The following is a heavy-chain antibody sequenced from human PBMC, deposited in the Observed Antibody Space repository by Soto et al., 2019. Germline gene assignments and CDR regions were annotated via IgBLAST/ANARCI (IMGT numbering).Heavy chain of an antibody. D-gene: IGHD3-22*01. CDR2: IYYSGST. V-gene: IGHV4-39*01. CDR1: GGSITSSTYY. J-gene: IGHJ5*02. CDR3: ARHSGAYYYDSQARGGWFDP. Sequence: SETLSPTCTVSGGSITSSTYYWGWIRQPPGKGLEWIASIYYSGSTYYNPSLKSRVTISVDTSKNQFSLKPSSVTAADTGVYYCARHSGAYYYDSQARGGWFDPWGQGTLVTVSS.